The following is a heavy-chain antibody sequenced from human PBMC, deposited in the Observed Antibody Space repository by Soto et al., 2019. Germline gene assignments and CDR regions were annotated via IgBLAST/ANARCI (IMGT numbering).Heavy chain of an antibody. D-gene: IGHD3-3*01. V-gene: IGHV3-33*08. J-gene: IGHJ6*03. CDR1: GFTFSSYG. CDR3: ARDTQSVWSGYYYYYYSYTDV. Sequence: EGSLRLSCAASGFTFSSYGMHWVRQAPGKGLEWVAVIWYDGSNKYYADSVKGRVTISRDNSKNTLYLQMNSLRAEDTAVYYCARDTQSVWSGYYYYYYSYTDVWGKGTTVTVSS. CDR2: IWYDGSNK.